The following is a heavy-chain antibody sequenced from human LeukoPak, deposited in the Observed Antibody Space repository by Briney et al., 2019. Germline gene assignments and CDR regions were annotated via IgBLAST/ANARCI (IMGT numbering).Heavy chain of an antibody. J-gene: IGHJ3*02. CDR2: IYTSGST. CDR1: GGSISSYY. CDR3: ARTSSMVRGVYDAFDI. D-gene: IGHD3-10*01. V-gene: IGHV4-4*07. Sequence: SETLSLTCTVSGGSISSYYWSWIRQPAGKGLEWIGRIYTSGSTNYNPSLKSRVTMSVDTSKNQFSLKLSSVTAADTAVYYCARTSSMVRGVYDAFDIWGQGTMVTVSS.